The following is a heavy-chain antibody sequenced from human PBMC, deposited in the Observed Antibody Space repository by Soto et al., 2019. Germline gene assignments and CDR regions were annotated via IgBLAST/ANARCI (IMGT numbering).Heavy chain of an antibody. D-gene: IGHD2-15*01. CDR3: AKVGDCSAGGGYPGQLDK. CDR1: GFIFSSYG. CDR2: ISYDGGNK. J-gene: IGHJ4*02. Sequence: GGSLRLSCAASGFIFSSYGMHWVRQAPGKGLEWLADISYDGGNKFYADSMKGRFLISRDNSKNTLYLQMNSLRVEDTAGYYVAKVGDCSAGGGYPGQLDKWGRGALVIDSS. V-gene: IGHV3-30*18.